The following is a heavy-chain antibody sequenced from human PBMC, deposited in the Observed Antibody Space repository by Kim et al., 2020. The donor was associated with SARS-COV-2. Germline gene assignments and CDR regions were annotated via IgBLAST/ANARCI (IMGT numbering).Heavy chain of an antibody. CDR1: GFTFSSYA. J-gene: IGHJ4*02. CDR2: IWYDGSNK. D-gene: IGHD6-13*01. Sequence: GGSLRLSCAASGFTFSSYAMHWVRQAPGKGLEWVAVIWYDGSNKYYADSVKGRFTISRDNSKNTLYLQMNSLRAEDTAVYYCAKDPAPYSSSWYYFDYWGQGTLVTVSS. CDR3: AKDPAPYSSSWYYFDY. V-gene: IGHV3-33*06.